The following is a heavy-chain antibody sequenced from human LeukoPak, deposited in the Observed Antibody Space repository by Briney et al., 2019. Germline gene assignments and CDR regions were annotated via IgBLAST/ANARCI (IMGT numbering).Heavy chain of an antibody. J-gene: IGHJ4*02. CDR3: AKDRANSGGYQAWHFDY. V-gene: IGHV3-33*06. D-gene: IGHD1-26*01. Sequence: GRSLRLSCAASGFTFSSYGMHWVRQAPGKGLEWVAVIWYDGSNKYYADSVKGRFTISRDNSKNTLYLQMNSLRAEDTAVYYCAKDRANSGGYQAWHFDYWGQGTLVTVSS. CDR2: IWYDGSNK. CDR1: GFTFSSYG.